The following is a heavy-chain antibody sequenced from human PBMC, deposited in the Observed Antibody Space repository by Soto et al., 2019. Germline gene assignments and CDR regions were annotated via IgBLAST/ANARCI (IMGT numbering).Heavy chain of an antibody. CDR2: IYYSGST. CDR3: ARGSSTMVRDFGMDV. Sequence: SETLSLTCTVSGDSISSGDYYWTWIRQPPGKGLEWIGYIYYSGSTYHNPSLKSRVIISIDTSKNQFSLKLTSVTAADTAVYFCARGSSTMVRDFGMDVWGQGXTVTVSS. D-gene: IGHD3-10*01. J-gene: IGHJ6*02. CDR1: GDSISSGDYY. V-gene: IGHV4-30-4*01.